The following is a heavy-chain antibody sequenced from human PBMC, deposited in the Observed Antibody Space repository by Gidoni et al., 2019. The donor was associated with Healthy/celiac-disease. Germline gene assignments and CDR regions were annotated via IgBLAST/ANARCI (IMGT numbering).Heavy chain of an antibody. V-gene: IGHV1-24*01. Sequence: QVQLVQSGAEVKKPGASVKVSCKVSGYTLTELSMHWVRQAPGKGLEWMGGFDPEDGETIYAQKFQGRVTMTEDTSTDTADMELSSLRSEDTAVYYCATVPCSGGSCPEDAFDIWGQGTMVTVSS. J-gene: IGHJ3*02. D-gene: IGHD2-15*01. CDR3: ATVPCSGGSCPEDAFDI. CDR2: FDPEDGET. CDR1: GYTLTELS.